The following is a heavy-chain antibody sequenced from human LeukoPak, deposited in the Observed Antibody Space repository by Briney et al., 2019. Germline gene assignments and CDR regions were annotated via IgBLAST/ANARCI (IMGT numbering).Heavy chain of an antibody. CDR2: ITTSDGNT. Sequence: GGSLRLSCAAAGFTFSSYTMSWVRQAPGKGLEWVSTITTSDGNTYYADSVKGRFTVSRDNSKNTLFLQMNSLRAEDTVVYYCAKDGGLWVSAHWGDSWGRGTLVIVSS. V-gene: IGHV3-23*01. CDR1: GFTFSSYT. CDR3: AKDGGLWVSAHWGDS. D-gene: IGHD7-27*01. J-gene: IGHJ4*02.